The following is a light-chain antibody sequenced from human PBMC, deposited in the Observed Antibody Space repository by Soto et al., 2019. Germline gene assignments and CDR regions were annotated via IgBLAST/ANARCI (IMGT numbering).Light chain of an antibody. CDR1: QGISSY. Sequence: AIRMTQSPSSLSASTGDRVTITCRASQGISSYLDWYQQKPGKAPKILIYAASNLQSGVPSRFSGSGSGTDFPLTISCLQSEDFATYYCQQYYSYPLTCGGGNKGDIK. V-gene: IGKV1-8*01. J-gene: IGKJ4*01. CDR2: AAS. CDR3: QQYYSYPLT.